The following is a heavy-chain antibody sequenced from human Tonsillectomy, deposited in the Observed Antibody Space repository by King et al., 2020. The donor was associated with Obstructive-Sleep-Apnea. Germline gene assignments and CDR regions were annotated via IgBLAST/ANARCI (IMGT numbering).Heavy chain of an antibody. V-gene: IGHV1-46*01. CDR3: ASRVSADYYDSSGYPLDFDY. CDR2: INPSGGST. CDR1: GYTFTSYS. Sequence: QLVQSGAEVKKPGASVKVSCKASGYTFTSYSMHWVRQAPGHGLEWMGIINPSGGSTSYAQKFQGRVTMTRDTSTSTVYLALSSLRSEDTAVYYCASRVSADYYDSSGYPLDFDYWGQGTLVTVSS. D-gene: IGHD3-22*01. J-gene: IGHJ4*02.